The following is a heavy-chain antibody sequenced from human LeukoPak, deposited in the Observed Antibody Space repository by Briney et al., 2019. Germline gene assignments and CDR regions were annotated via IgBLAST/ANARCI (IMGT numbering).Heavy chain of an antibody. J-gene: IGHJ6*03. V-gene: IGHV1-2*02. Sequence: ASVKVSCKASGYTFTGYYMHWVRQAPGQGLEGMRWIDPNIGGTNYAQKFQGRVTMTRDTSISTAYMELSRLRSDDTAVYYCARGSSGYYLYYYYYMDVWGKGTTVTVSS. CDR3: ARGSSGYYLYYYYYMDV. CDR2: IDPNIGGT. CDR1: GYTFTGYY. D-gene: IGHD3-22*01.